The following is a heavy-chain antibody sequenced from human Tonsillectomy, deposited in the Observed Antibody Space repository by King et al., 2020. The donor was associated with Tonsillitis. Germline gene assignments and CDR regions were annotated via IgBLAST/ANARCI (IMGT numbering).Heavy chain of an antibody. V-gene: IGHV3-30*04. Sequence: VQLVESGGGVVQPGRSLRLSCAASGFTFYTYAMHWVRQAPGKGLEWVAVISYDGGNKYYADSVRGRFTISRDNPKNTLYLQVNSLRTEDTAVYYCARDRSATTDYYYDMDVWGQGTTVTVSS. CDR3: ARDRSATTDYYYDMDV. CDR2: ISYDGGNK. J-gene: IGHJ6*02. D-gene: IGHD4-17*01. CDR1: GFTFYTYA.